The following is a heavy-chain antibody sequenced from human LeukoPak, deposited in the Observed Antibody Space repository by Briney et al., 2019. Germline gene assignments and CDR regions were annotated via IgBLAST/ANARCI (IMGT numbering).Heavy chain of an antibody. D-gene: IGHD7-27*01. CDR2: ISGSGGST. CDR3: AKPVHFTSPLGTFDY. Sequence: GGSLRLSCAASGFTFSSYAMSWVRQAPGKGLEWVSAISGSGGSTYYADSVKGRFTISRDNSKNTLYLQMSSLRAEDSAVYYCAKPVHFTSPLGTFDYWGQGTLVTVSS. CDR1: GFTFSSYA. V-gene: IGHV3-23*01. J-gene: IGHJ4*02.